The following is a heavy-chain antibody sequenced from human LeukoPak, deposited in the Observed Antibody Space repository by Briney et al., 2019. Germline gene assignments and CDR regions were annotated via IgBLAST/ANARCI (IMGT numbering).Heavy chain of an antibody. D-gene: IGHD5-18*01. Sequence: SETLSLTCAVYGGSFSGYYWSWIRQPPGKGLEWIGEINHSGSTNYDPSLKSRVTISVDTSKNQFSLKLSSVTAADTAVYYCARVDTASGFDYWGQGTLVTVSS. V-gene: IGHV4-34*01. CDR2: INHSGST. CDR1: GGSFSGYY. J-gene: IGHJ4*02. CDR3: ARVDTASGFDY.